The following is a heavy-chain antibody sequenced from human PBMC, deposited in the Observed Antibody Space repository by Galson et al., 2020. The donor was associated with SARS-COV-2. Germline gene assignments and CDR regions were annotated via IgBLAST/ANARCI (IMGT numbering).Heavy chain of an antibody. Sequence: SETLSLTCTVSGGSISSSSYYWAWIRQPPGKGLEYIASVHYSGSTYYNPSLKSRVTISADTSKTQFSLKLISVTATDTAIYFCARHKGTPWMMPYDSWGQGTLVTVSS. D-gene: IGHD2-2*01. J-gene: IGHJ4*02. CDR3: ARHKGTPWMMPYDS. CDR2: VHYSGST. V-gene: IGHV4-39*01. CDR1: GGSISSSSYY.